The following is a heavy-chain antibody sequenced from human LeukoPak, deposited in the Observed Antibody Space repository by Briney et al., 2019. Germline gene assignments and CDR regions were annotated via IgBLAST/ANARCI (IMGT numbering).Heavy chain of an antibody. CDR3: ARDPKGYYDTSGYYRYFQY. CDR2: ISSSTTFI. Sequence: GGSLRLSCAASGFTFSNYNMNCVRQAPGKGLEWVSSISSSTTFIYYADSVKGRFTVSRDNAKNSLYLQMNSLRAEDTAVYYCARDPKGYYDTSGYYRYFQYWGQGTLVTVSS. V-gene: IGHV3-21*01. J-gene: IGHJ1*01. D-gene: IGHD3-22*01. CDR1: GFTFSNYN.